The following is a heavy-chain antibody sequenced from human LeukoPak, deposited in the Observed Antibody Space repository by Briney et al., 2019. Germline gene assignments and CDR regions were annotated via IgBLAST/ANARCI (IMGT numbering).Heavy chain of an antibody. V-gene: IGHV3-73*01. D-gene: IGHD6-6*01. CDR1: GFTFSGSA. J-gene: IGHJ4*02. CDR3: TRLGEYTSSSGNY. Sequence: GGSLRLSCAASGFTFSGSAIHWVRQASGRGLEWVGRIRSKANSYATACAASVRGRFAISRDDSKNTAYLQMNSLKIEDTAVYYCTRLGEYTSSSGNYWGQGTLVTVSS. CDR2: IRSKANSYAT.